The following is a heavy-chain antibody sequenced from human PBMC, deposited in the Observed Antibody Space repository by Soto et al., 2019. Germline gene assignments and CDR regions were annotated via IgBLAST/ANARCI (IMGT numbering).Heavy chain of an antibody. D-gene: IGHD5-12*01. J-gene: IGHJ4*02. Sequence: ASVKVSCKASGYTFTSYGISWVRQAPGQGLEWMGWISAYNGNTNYAQKLQGRVTMTTDTSTSTAHMELRSLRSDDTAVYYCARCLDAVATTPADYWGQGTLVTVSS. CDR1: GYTFTSYG. CDR3: ARCLDAVATTPADY. V-gene: IGHV1-18*01. CDR2: ISAYNGNT.